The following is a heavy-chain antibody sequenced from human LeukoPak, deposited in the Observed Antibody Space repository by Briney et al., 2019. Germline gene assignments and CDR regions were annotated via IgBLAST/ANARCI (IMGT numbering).Heavy chain of an antibody. J-gene: IGHJ5*02. CDR3: ARDTSDFWSQPPLTNWFDP. Sequence: SETLSLTCTVSGGSISTYYWSWIRQPPGKGLEWIGYVYYSGSTNYNPSLKSRVTISVDTSKNQFSLKLSSVTAADTAVYYCARDTSDFWSQPPLTNWFDPWGQGTLVTVSS. V-gene: IGHV4-59*01. D-gene: IGHD3-3*01. CDR1: GGSISTYY. CDR2: VYYSGST.